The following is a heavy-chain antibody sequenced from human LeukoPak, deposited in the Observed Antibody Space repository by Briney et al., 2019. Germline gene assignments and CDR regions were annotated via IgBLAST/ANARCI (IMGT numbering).Heavy chain of an antibody. CDR3: ARGGVLVATISKTYYYYYGMDV. J-gene: IGHJ6*02. CDR1: GYTFTSYD. CDR2: MNPNSGNT. D-gene: IGHD5-12*01. V-gene: IGHV1-8*01. Sequence: GASVKVSCKASGYTFTSYDINWVRQATGQGLEWMGWMNPNSGNTGYAQKFQGRVTMTRNTSISTAYMEPSSLRSEDTAVYYCARGGVLVATISKTYYYYYGMDVWGQGTTVTVSS.